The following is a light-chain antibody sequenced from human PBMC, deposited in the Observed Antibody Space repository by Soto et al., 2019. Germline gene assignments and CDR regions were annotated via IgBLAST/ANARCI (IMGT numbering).Light chain of an antibody. J-gene: IGKJ1*01. Sequence: EIVLTQSPATLSLSPGERATLSCRASQSVSSYLAWYQQKPGQAPRLLIYDASNRATGIPARFSGSGSGTDFTLTISSLELEDFAVYYCKQRSNWPLTFGQGTKVEIK. CDR3: KQRSNWPLT. CDR2: DAS. V-gene: IGKV3-11*01. CDR1: QSVSSY.